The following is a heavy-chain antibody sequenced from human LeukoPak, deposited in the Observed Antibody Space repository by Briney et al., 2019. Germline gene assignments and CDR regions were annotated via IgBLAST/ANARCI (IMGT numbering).Heavy chain of an antibody. D-gene: IGHD5-24*01. Sequence: PSETLSLTCAVYGGSCDDYYCSWVRQPPGKGLEWIGEIHPSGIFYYNSSLVSRVTISIDTSKSQFSLRLTSVTAADTAFYYCARGRDRSKAGDHWGQGSLVTVSS. CDR2: IHPSGIF. J-gene: IGHJ4*02. V-gene: IGHV4-34*01. CDR3: ARGRDRSKAGDH. CDR1: GGSCDDYY.